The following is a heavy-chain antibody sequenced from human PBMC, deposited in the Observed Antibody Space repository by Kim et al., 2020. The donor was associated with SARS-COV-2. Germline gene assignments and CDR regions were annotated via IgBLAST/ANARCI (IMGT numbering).Heavy chain of an antibody. CDR2: YSSGST. CDR3: ARDPAL. V-gene: IGHV4-59*01. Sequence: YSSGSTNSNPSLKSRVTISVDTSKNQFSLKLSSVTAADTAVYDCARDPALWGQGTRGTVSS. J-gene: IGHJ4*02.